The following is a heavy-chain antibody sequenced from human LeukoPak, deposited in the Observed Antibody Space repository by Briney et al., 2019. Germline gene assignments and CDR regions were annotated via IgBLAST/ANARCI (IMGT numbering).Heavy chain of an antibody. CDR3: ARRHCGLNSVY. CDR2: IYTSGST. D-gene: IGHD2-21*01. Sequence: PSETLSLTCSVSGFSISGSSYYWSWIRQPAGKGLEWIGRIYTSGSTNYNPSLKSRVTMSVDTSKNQFSLKLSSVTAADTAVYYCARRHCGLNSVYWGQGTLVTVSS. J-gene: IGHJ4*02. V-gene: IGHV4-61*02. CDR1: GFSISGSSYY.